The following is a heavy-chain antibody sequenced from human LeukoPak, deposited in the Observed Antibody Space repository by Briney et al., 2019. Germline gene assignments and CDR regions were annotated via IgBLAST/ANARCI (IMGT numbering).Heavy chain of an antibody. D-gene: IGHD1-26*01. V-gene: IGHV4-38-2*02. CDR2: IYHSGST. CDR3: ARAIKEPYYYFDY. Sequence: SETLSLTCTVSGYSISSGYYWGWIRQPPGKGLEWIGSIYHSGSTYYNPSLKSRVTISVDRSKNQFSLKLSSVTAADTAVYYCARAIKEPYYYFDYWGQGTLVTVSS. J-gene: IGHJ4*02. CDR1: GYSISSGYY.